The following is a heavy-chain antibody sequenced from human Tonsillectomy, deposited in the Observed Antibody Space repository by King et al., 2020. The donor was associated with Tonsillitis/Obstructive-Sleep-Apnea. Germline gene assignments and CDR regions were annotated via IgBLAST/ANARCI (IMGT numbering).Heavy chain of an antibody. J-gene: IGHJ6*03. D-gene: IGHD3-9*01. Sequence: VQLQESGPGLVKPSETLSLTCTVSGGSISSYYWSWIRQPPGKGLEWIGYIYYSGSTNYNPSLKSRVTISVDTSKNQFSLKLSSVTAADTAVYYCARLRYDILTGYSTDYYYYYMDVWGKGTPVTVSS. CDR2: IYYSGST. CDR3: ARLRYDILTGYSTDYYYYYMDV. V-gene: IGHV4-59*01. CDR1: GGSISSYY.